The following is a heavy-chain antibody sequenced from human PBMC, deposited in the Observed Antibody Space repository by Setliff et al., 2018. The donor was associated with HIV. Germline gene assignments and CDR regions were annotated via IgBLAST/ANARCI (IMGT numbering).Heavy chain of an antibody. CDR2: ISAYNGNT. J-gene: IGHJ4*02. V-gene: IGHV1-18*01. CDR3: ARVAFYGSGSYEDY. CDR1: GGTLSSYA. D-gene: IGHD3-10*01. Sequence: ASVKVSCKASGGTLSSYAISWVRQAPGQGLEWMGWISAYNGNTNYAQKVQDRVTMTTDKSTSTAYMELRSLRSDDTAVYYCARVAFYGSGSYEDYWGQGTLVTVSS.